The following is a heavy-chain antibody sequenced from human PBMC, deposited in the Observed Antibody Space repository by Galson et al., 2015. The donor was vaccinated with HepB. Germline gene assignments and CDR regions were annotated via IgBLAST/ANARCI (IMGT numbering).Heavy chain of an antibody. V-gene: IGHV3-73*01. Sequence: LRLSCAASGFTFSGSAMHWVRQASGKGLGWVGRIRSKANSYATAYAASVKGRFTISRDDSKNTAYLQMNSLKTEDTAVYYCTRSTVTTPFDYWGQGTLVTVSS. CDR3: TRSTVTTPFDY. CDR1: GFTFSGSA. J-gene: IGHJ4*02. CDR2: IRSKANSYAT. D-gene: IGHD4-17*01.